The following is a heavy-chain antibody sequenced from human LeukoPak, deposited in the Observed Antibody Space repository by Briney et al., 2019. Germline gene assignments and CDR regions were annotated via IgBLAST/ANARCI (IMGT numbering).Heavy chain of an antibody. Sequence: SETLSLTCAVYGGSFSGYYWSWIRQPPGKGLEWIGEINHSGSTNYNPSLKSRVTISVDTSKNQFSLKLSSVTATDTAVYYCARGSHGGWFDPWGQGTLVTVSS. D-gene: IGHD4-23*01. CDR1: GGSFSGYY. J-gene: IGHJ5*02. V-gene: IGHV4-34*01. CDR2: INHSGST. CDR3: ARGSHGGWFDP.